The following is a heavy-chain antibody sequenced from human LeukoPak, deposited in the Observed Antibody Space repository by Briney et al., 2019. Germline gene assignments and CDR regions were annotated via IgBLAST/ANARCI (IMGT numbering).Heavy chain of an antibody. D-gene: IGHD3-3*01. CDR1: GFTFRSYG. V-gene: IGHV3-33*01. J-gene: IGHJ2*01. CDR2: IWHDGSNK. Sequence: PGGSLRLSCAASGFTFRSYGMHWVRQAPGKGLEWVAVIWHDGSNKYYADSVKGRFTISRDNSMNTLFLQMNSLRAEDTAVYYCARQGAIFGVDRYWYFDLWGRGTLVTVSS. CDR3: ARQGAIFGVDRYWYFDL.